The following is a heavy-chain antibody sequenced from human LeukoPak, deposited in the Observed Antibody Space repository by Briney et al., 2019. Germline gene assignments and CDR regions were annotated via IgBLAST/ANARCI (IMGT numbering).Heavy chain of an antibody. CDR1: GFTFSSYE. D-gene: IGHD3-22*01. CDR3: AKDFSVYYYDSRVLDY. Sequence: GGSLRLSCAASGFTFSSYEMNWVRQAPGKGLEWVSYISSNGSTIYYADSVKGRFTISRDNSKNTLYLQMNSLRAEDTAVYYCAKDFSVYYYDSRVLDYWGQGILVTVFS. CDR2: ISSNGSTI. J-gene: IGHJ4*02. V-gene: IGHV3-48*03.